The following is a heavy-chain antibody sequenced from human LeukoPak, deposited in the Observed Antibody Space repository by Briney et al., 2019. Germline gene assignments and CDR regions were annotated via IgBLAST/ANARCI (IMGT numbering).Heavy chain of an antibody. CDR1: GGSISSGGYY. J-gene: IGHJ3*02. Sequence: SETRSLTCTVSGGSISSGGYYWSWIRQHPGKGLEWIGYIYYSGSTYYNPSLKSRVTISVDTSKNQFSLKLSSVTAADTAVYYCARSSTRIDAFDIWGQGTMVTVSS. V-gene: IGHV4-31*03. CDR3: ARSSTRIDAFDI. CDR2: IYYSGST. D-gene: IGHD5/OR15-5a*01.